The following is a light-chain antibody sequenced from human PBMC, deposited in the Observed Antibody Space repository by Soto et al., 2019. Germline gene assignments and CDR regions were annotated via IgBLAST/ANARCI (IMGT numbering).Light chain of an antibody. CDR3: CSYTTSNTRQIV. J-gene: IGLJ1*01. CDR2: DVS. V-gene: IGLV2-14*03. CDR1: SSDVGGYNY. Sequence: QSALTQPAFVSGSPGQSITISCTGTSSDVGGYNYVSWYQQHPGKAPKFMIYDVSSRPSGVSNRFSGSKSGNTASLTISGLQAEHEADYYCCSYTTSNTRQIVFGTGTKLTVL.